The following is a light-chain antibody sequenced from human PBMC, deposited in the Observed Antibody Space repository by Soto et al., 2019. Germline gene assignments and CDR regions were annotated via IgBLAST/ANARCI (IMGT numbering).Light chain of an antibody. CDR2: DAS. CDR1: QSVNNY. J-gene: IGKJ3*01. CDR3: QHRRDWPFT. V-gene: IGKV3-11*01. Sequence: EIVLTQSPATLSLSPGERATLSCRASQSVNNYLAWFQQKPGQAPRLLIYDASKRATGIPARFSGSGSGTDFILTISSLEPEDFAIYYCQHRRDWPFTFGPGTKVDIK.